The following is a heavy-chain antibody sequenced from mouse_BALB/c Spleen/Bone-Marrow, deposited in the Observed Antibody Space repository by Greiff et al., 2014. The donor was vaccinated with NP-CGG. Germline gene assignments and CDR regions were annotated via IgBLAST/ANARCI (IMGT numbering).Heavy chain of an antibody. V-gene: IGHV14-3*02. CDR2: IDPANGNT. CDR3: ARRTRYAMDY. CDR1: GFNIKDTY. Sequence: EVQLQQSGAELVKPGASVKLSCTASGFNIKDTYMHWVKQRPEQGLEWIGRIDPANGNTKYDPKFQGKATISADTSSNTAYLQLSSLTSEDTAVYYCARRTRYAMDYWGQGTSVTVSS. D-gene: IGHD3-3*01. J-gene: IGHJ4*01.